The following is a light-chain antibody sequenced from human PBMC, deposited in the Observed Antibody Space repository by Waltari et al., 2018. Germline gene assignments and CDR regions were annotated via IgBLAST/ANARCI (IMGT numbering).Light chain of an antibody. Sequence: IVMTPSPDSLAVSLGERATINCKSSQSILYNSNDKNYLAWYQQKPGQPPKLLIYWASTRESGVPDRFSGNGSGTDFTLTISSLQAEDVAVYYCQQYYSRRTFGQGTKVEI. CDR1: QSILYNSNDKNY. J-gene: IGKJ1*01. CDR3: QQYYSRRT. CDR2: WAS. V-gene: IGKV4-1*01.